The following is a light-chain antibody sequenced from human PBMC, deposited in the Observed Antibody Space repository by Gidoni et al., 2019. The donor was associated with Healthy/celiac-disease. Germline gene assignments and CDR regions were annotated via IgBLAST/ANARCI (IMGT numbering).Light chain of an antibody. CDR2: DAS. CDR1: QSVSSY. CDR3: QQRSNWPSST. Sequence: EIVLTQSPATLSLSPGERATLSCRASQSVSSYLAWYQQKPGQAPRILIYDASNRATGIPARFSGSGSGTDFTLNISSLEHEDFAVYYCQQRSNWPSSTFGQGTRLEIK. J-gene: IGKJ5*01. V-gene: IGKV3-11*01.